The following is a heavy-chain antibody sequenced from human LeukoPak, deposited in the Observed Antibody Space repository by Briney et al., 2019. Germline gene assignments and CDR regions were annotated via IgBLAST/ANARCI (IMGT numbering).Heavy chain of an antibody. J-gene: IGHJ4*02. D-gene: IGHD3-3*01. V-gene: IGHV1-69*13. Sequence: ASVKVSCKASGGTFSSYAISWVRQAPGQGLEWMGGIIPIFGTASYAQKFQGRVTITADESTSTAYMELSSLRSEDTAVYYCASRGGVRFLEWFPFDYWGQGTLGTVSS. CDR3: ASRGGVRFLEWFPFDY. CDR1: GGTFSSYA. CDR2: IIPIFGTA.